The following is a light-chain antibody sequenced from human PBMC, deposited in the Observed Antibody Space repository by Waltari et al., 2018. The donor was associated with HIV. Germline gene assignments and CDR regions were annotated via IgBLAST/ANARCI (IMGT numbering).Light chain of an antibody. Sequence: DIAMIQSPDSLAVSLGEPASISCRSSQSLLHSNGHNYLEWYIQRPGQAPELLIYLGSLRAPGVPDRIVGSGSGTDFTLKISKVEAEDVGVYYCMHGQQIHVFGQGTKVEVK. V-gene: IGKV2-28*01. CDR2: LGS. J-gene: IGKJ1*01. CDR1: QSLLHSNGHNY. CDR3: MHGQQIHV.